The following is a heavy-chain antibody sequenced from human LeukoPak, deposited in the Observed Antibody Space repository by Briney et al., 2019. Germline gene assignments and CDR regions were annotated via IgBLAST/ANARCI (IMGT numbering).Heavy chain of an antibody. J-gene: IGHJ4*02. Sequence: PGGSLRLSCAASGFTFSSYAMNWVRQAPGKGLEWVSSISGSGDSTYYTDSVKGRFTISRENSKNTLYLQMNSLGAEDTAVFYCAKGPMGRIDYWGQGTLVTVSS. CDR2: ISGSGDST. CDR1: GFTFSSYA. CDR3: AKGPMGRIDY. D-gene: IGHD2-15*01. V-gene: IGHV3-23*01.